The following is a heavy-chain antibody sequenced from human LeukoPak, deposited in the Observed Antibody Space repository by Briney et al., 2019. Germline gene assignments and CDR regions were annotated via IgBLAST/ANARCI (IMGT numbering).Heavy chain of an antibody. D-gene: IGHD6-13*01. CDR3: ARDQSGGAAAEFDY. CDR1: GGTFSSYT. CDR2: IIPILGIA. V-gene: IGHV1-69*04. Sequence: SVKVSCKASGGTFSSYTISWVRQAPGRGLEWMGRIIPILGIANYAQKFQGRVTITADKSTSTAYMELSSLRSEDTAVYYCARDQSGGAAAEFDYWGQGTLVTVSS. J-gene: IGHJ4*02.